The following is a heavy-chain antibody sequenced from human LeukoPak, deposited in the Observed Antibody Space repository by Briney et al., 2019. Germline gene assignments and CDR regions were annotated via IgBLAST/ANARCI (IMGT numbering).Heavy chain of an antibody. J-gene: IGHJ4*02. Sequence: ASVKVSCKASGYTFTDYFMHWVRQAPGQGLEWMGWINPNNGGTNYAQKFQGRVTMTRDTSISTAYMALSRLKYDDTAVYYCAREYYYASGNYYNRIDYWGQGTLVTVSS. CDR2: INPNNGGT. D-gene: IGHD3-10*01. CDR3: AREYYYASGNYYNRIDY. V-gene: IGHV1-2*02. CDR1: GYTFTDYF.